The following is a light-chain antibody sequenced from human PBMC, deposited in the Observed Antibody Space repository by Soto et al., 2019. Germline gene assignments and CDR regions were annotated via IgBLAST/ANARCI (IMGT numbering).Light chain of an antibody. J-gene: IGKJ1*01. CDR3: QQCGSSPS. CDR1: QSVSSSY. CDR2: DTS. Sequence: EIVLTQSPGTLSLSPGERATLSCRASQSVSSSYLAWYQQKTGQAPRLLIYDTSSRATGIPDRFSGSGSGTDCTLAISRLEPADFAVYYCQQCGSSPSFGQGTKVELK. V-gene: IGKV3-20*01.